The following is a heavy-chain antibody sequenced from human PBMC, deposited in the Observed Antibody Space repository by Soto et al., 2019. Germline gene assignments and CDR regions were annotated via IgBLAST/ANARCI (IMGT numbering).Heavy chain of an antibody. CDR3: ARYDFGTFDY. Sequence: SETLSLTCAVSGDSISSSFWWSWVRQPPGKGLEWIGEIYHTESTVYNPSLKSRVTISVDKSKNQFSLNLDSVTATDTAVYYCARYDFGTFDYWGRGILVTVS. J-gene: IGHJ4*02. D-gene: IGHD4-17*01. V-gene: IGHV4-4*02. CDR2: IYHTEST. CDR1: GDSISSSFW.